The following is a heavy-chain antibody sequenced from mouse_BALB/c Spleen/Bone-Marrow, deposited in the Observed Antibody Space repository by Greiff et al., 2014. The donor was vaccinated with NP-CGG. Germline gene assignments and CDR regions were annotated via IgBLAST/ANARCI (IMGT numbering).Heavy chain of an antibody. CDR2: INPDSSPI. CDR1: GFDFSRYW. V-gene: IGHV4-1*02. D-gene: IGHD1-2*01. CDR3: ARPHYYGSNAMDY. Sequence: EVQLVESGGGLVQPGGSLKLCCAASGFDFSRYWMSWVRQAPGKGLEWIGEINPDSSPINYTPSLKDKFIISRDNAKNTLYLQMRKVRSEDTALYYCARPHYYGSNAMDYWGQGTSVTVSS. J-gene: IGHJ4*01.